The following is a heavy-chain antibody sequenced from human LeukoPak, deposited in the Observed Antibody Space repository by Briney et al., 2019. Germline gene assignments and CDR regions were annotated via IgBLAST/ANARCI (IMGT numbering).Heavy chain of an antibody. Sequence: SETLSLTCTVSGGSISSSSYYWGWIRQPPGKGLEWIGSIYYSGSTYYNPSLRTRVTISVDTSKNQFSLWLSSVTAADTATYYCARIIRATGYYSNPKSGSFDLWGQGILVTVSS. CDR1: GGSISSSSYY. V-gene: IGHV4-39*01. CDR3: ARIIRATGYYSNPKSGSFDL. D-gene: IGHD2-21*01. CDR2: IYYSGST. J-gene: IGHJ5*02.